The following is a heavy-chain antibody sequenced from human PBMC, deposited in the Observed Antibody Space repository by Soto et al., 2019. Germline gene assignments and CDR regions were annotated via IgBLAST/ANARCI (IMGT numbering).Heavy chain of an antibody. CDR1: GFTVSSNY. J-gene: IGHJ6*02. CDR2: ISGSGGST. D-gene: IGHD4-17*01. V-gene: IGHV3-23*04. Sequence: EVQLVESGGGLIQPGGSLRLSCAASGFTVSSNYMSWVRQAPGKGLEWVSVISGSGGSTYYADSVKGRFTISRDNSKNTLYLQMNSLRAEDTAVYYCAKGGYYGGRKVYGMDVWGQGTTVTVSS. CDR3: AKGGYYGGRKVYGMDV.